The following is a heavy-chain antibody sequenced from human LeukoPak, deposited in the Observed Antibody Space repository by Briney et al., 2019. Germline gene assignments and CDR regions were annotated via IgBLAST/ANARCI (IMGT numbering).Heavy chain of an antibody. J-gene: IGHJ4*02. Sequence: ASVKVSCKASGYTFTGYYMHWVRQAPGQGLEWMGRINPNSGGTNYAQKFQGRVTMTRDTSISTAYMELSRLRSDDTAVYYRARDSLEWLSFDYWGQGTLVTVSS. D-gene: IGHD3-3*01. CDR3: ARDSLEWLSFDY. CDR2: INPNSGGT. V-gene: IGHV1-2*06. CDR1: GYTFTGYY.